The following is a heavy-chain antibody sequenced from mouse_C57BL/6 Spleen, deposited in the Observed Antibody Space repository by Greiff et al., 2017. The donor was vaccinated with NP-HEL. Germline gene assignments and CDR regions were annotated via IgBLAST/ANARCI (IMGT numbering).Heavy chain of an antibody. D-gene: IGHD1-1*01. CDR3: ARSKGTTVADYFDY. CDR1: GFSLTSYA. J-gene: IGHJ2*01. Sequence: VKLKESGPGLVAPSQSLSITCTVSGFSLTSYAISWVRQPPGKGLEWLGVIWTGGGTNYNSALKSRLSISKDNSKSQVFLKMNSLQTDDTARYYCARSKGTTVADYFDYWGQGTTLTVSS. V-gene: IGHV2-9-1*01. CDR2: IWTGGGT.